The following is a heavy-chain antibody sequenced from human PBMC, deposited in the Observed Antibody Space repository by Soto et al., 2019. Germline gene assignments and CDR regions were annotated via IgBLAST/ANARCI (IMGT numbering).Heavy chain of an antibody. V-gene: IGHV1-46*01. J-gene: IGHJ6*02. CDR2: INPSDGGT. D-gene: IGHD2-2*01. CDR1: GYTFTSYF. CDR3: GRERYQVISDGMDV. Sequence: QVQLVQSGAEVKKPGASVKVSCKASGYTFTSYFIHWVRQAPGQGLEWMGIINPSDGGTTYAQDFQGRVTVTRDTSTSTVFMELSSLRSEDTAVYYCGRERYQVISDGMDVWGQGTTVTVSS.